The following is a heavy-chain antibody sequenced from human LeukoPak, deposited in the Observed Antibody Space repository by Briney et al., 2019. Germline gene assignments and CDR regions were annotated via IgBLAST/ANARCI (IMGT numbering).Heavy chain of an antibody. D-gene: IGHD6-19*01. CDR3: SKEIAVAGTKRNAFVI. J-gene: IGHJ3*02. Sequence: GGSLRLSCAASGFTFSSYDMSWVRQAPGRGLEWVSAISSSGGSIYYADSVKGRFTISRDTSKNTLYLQMNSRRAEDTAVYYCSKEIAVAGTKRNAFVIWGEGTMVTVSS. CDR1: GFTFSSYD. CDR2: ISSSGGSI. V-gene: IGHV3-23*01.